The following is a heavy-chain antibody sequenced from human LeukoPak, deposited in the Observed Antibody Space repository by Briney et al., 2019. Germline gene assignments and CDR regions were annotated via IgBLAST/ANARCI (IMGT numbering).Heavy chain of an antibody. CDR1: GGSFSSEA. D-gene: IGHD2-15*01. Sequence: SVKVSCKAFGGSFSSEAISWVRQAPGQGLEWTGGIIPIFGTANYAQKFQGRVTITTDESTSTAYMEVSSLRSEDTAVYYCGRKAGDCGGGSCYSINYWGQGTLVTVSS. V-gene: IGHV1-69*05. J-gene: IGHJ4*02. CDR2: IIPIFGTA. CDR3: GRKAGDCGGGSCYSINY.